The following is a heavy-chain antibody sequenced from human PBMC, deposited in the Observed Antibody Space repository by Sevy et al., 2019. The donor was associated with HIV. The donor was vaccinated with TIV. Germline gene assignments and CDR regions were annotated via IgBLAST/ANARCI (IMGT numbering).Heavy chain of an antibody. CDR1: GYTFTGYY. Sequence: ASVKVSCKASGYTFTGYYMHWVRQAPGQGLEWMGRINPNSGGTNYAQKFQGRVTMTRDTSISTAYMELSRLRSDDTAVYYCARDVLWYQLLNFDYWGQGTLVTVSS. D-gene: IGHD2-2*01. CDR2: INPNSGGT. V-gene: IGHV1-2*06. CDR3: ARDVLWYQLLNFDY. J-gene: IGHJ4*02.